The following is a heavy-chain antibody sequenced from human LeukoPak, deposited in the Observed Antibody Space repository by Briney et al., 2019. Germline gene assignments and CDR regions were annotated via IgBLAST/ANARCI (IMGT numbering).Heavy chain of an antibody. V-gene: IGHV3-23*01. D-gene: IGHD1-26*01. CDR1: GFTFSSHA. CDR3: AKDWSCDY. Sequence: PGGSLRLSCAASGFTFSSHARTWVRQPPARGLQWVSAISDRGDKTHYADSVKGRCTISRDYYKNTLYLQMSSLSAEDTAIYYCAKDWSCDYWGQGTLVTVSS. J-gene: IGHJ4*02. CDR2: ISDRGDKT.